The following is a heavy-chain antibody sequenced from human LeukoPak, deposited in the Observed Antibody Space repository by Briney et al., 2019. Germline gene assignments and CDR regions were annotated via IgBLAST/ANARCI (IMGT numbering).Heavy chain of an antibody. D-gene: IGHD1-26*01. J-gene: IGHJ3*02. CDR2: ISGSGGST. CDR3: ARGASEWELRGAFDI. CDR1: GFTFSSYA. Sequence: GGSLRLSCAASGFTFSSYAMSWVRQAPGKGLEWVSAISGSGGSTYYADSVKGRFTISRDNSNNTLYLQMNSLRAEDTAVYYCARGASEWELRGAFDIWGRGTMLSVCS. V-gene: IGHV3-23*01.